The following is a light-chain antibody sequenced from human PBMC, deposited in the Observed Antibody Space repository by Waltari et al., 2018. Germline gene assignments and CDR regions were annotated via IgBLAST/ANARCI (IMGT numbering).Light chain of an antibody. CDR2: AAA. J-gene: IGKJ4*01. V-gene: IGKV1-12*01. CDR3: QQAADFPLT. Sequence: DIQLTQSPSSVSASVGDRVTVACRASQGIPSWLTWYQQKPGEAPKLLFFAAAPLDTGVPARFSGGGSGTEFNLTSSSLQPEDLGTYYCQQAADFPLTFGGGTKVEIK. CDR1: QGIPSW.